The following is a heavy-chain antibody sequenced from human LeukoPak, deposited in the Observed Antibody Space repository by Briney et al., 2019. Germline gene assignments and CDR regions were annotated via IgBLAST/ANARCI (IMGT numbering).Heavy chain of an antibody. V-gene: IGHV3-66*01. Sequence: PGGSLRLSCAASGFTVSSNYMSWVRQAPGKGLEGVSVIYSGGSTYYADSVKGRFTISRDNSKNQLYLQMNSLRAEDTAVYYCARGLKYSTGWYYFDYWGQGTLVTVSS. CDR1: GFTVSSNY. CDR3: ARGLKYSTGWYYFDY. CDR2: IYSGGST. J-gene: IGHJ4*02. D-gene: IGHD6-19*01.